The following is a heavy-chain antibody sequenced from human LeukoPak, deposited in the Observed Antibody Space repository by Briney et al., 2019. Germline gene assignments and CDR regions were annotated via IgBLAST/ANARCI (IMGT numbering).Heavy chain of an antibody. Sequence: GGSLRLSCAASGFTFSSNATHWVRQAPGKGLEWVAATSYDERNKYYGDSVRGRFTISRDNSKNTLYLQMNSLRVEDTAVYYCARGWDNNDSSGYSAWGQGTLVTVSS. V-gene: IGHV3-30*04. CDR1: GFTFSSNA. CDR3: ARGWDNNDSSGYSA. CDR2: TSYDERNK. D-gene: IGHD3-22*01. J-gene: IGHJ4*02.